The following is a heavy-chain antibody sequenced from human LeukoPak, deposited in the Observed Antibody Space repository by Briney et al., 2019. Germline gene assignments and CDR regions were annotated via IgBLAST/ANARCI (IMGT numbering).Heavy chain of an antibody. D-gene: IGHD3-3*01. CDR2: ISAYNGNT. V-gene: IGHV1-18*01. J-gene: IGHJ6*02. CDR1: GYTFTSYG. Sequence: ASVKVSFKASGYTFTSYGISWVRQAPGQGLEWMGWISAYNGNTNYAQKLQGRVTMTTDTSTSTAYMELRSLRSDDTAVYYCARLYDFWSGYYYPAPDYYYYGMDVWGQGTTVTVSS. CDR3: ARLYDFWSGYYYPAPDYYYYGMDV.